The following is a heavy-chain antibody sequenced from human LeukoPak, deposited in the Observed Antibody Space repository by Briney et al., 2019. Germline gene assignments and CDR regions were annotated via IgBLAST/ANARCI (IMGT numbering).Heavy chain of an antibody. Sequence: ASVKVSCKASGYTFTSYGISWVRQAPGQGLEWMGWISAYNGNTNYAQKLQGRVTMTTDTSTSTAYMELRSLRSDDTAVYYCAREDVEMATMGKSAFDIWGQGTMVTVSS. CDR1: GYTFTSYG. J-gene: IGHJ3*02. CDR2: ISAYNGNT. CDR3: AREDVEMATMGKSAFDI. D-gene: IGHD5-24*01. V-gene: IGHV1-18*01.